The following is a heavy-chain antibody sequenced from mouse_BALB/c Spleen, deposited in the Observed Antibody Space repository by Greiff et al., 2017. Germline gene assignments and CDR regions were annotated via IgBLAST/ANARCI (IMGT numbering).Heavy chain of an antibody. V-gene: IGHV14-1*02. CDR2: IDPENGNT. CDR1: GFNINDYY. Sequence: VQLQQSGAELVRPGASVKLSCNASGFNINDYYMHWVKQMPEQGLEWIGWIDPENGNTIYYPKFQGKASITADTSSNTAYLQLNSLTSEDTAIYYYARGRENSAVDYWGQGTSVTVSS. J-gene: IGHJ4*01. CDR3: ARGRENSAVDY.